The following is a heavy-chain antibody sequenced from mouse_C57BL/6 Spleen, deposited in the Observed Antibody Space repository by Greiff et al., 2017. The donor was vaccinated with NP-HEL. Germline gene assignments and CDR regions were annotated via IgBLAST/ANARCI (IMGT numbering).Heavy chain of an antibody. Sequence: EVQGVESGGGLVQPGGSLSLSCAASGFTFTDYYMSWVRQPPGKALEWLGFIRNKANGYTTEYSASVKGRFTISRDNSQSILYLQMNALRAEDSATYYCARYYYGSSYLDYWGQGTSVTVSS. CDR2: IRNKANGYTT. D-gene: IGHD1-1*01. V-gene: IGHV7-3*01. CDR1: GFTFTDYY. CDR3: ARYYYGSSYLDY. J-gene: IGHJ4*01.